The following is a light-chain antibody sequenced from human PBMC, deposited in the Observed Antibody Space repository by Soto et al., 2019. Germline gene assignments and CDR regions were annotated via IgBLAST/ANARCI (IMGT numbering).Light chain of an antibody. V-gene: IGKV3-20*01. Sequence: EIVLTQSPGTLSLSPGERATLSCRASQSVRTNYLAWYQQKRGQAPWLLIYGAFNRAGGVPDRFSGSGSGTDFTLTISRLEPDDFATYYCQQYDTYPWTFGQGTKV. J-gene: IGKJ1*01. CDR3: QQYDTYPWT. CDR1: QSVRTNY. CDR2: GAF.